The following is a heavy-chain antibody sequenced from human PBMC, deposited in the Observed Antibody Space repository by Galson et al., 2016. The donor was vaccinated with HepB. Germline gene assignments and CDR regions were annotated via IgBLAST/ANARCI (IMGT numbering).Heavy chain of an antibody. Sequence: SLRLSCAASGVIFSNHWMHWVRQAPGKGLVWVSRIYGDGSSTTYADSVMGRFTISRDNAKNTLYLQMSSLRAEDTAVYYCARDMGYALDVWGQGTTVTASS. J-gene: IGHJ6*02. V-gene: IGHV3-74*03. CDR1: GVIFSNHW. CDR2: IYGDGSST. CDR3: ARDMGYALDV.